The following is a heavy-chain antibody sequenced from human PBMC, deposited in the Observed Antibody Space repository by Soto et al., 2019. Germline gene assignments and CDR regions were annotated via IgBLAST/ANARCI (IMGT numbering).Heavy chain of an antibody. CDR3: ARGGEYSYHIFGY. CDR1: GGSLSGYY. Sequence: KSSETLSLTCAVYGGSLSGYYWSWIRQPPGKGLEWIGEINHSGSTNYNPSLKSRATISVDTSKNQFSLKLSSVTAADTAVYYCARGGEYSYHIFGYWGQGTLVTVSS. CDR2: INHSGST. D-gene: IGHD5-18*01. V-gene: IGHV4-34*01. J-gene: IGHJ4*02.